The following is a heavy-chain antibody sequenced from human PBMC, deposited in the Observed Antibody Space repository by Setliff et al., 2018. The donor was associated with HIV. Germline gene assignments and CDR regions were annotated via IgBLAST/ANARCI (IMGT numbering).Heavy chain of an antibody. Sequence: SETLSLTCGISDGSVTSYLWHWFRQPPGKGLEWIGYIYYTGITDNNPSLEGRVTISVDTSKNQVSLRLKSVTTADTAVYYCARELYGGNSRPFDYWGQGALVTVSS. CDR2: IYYTGIT. J-gene: IGHJ4*02. CDR1: DGSVTSYL. D-gene: IGHD2-21*02. CDR3: ARELYGGNSRPFDY. V-gene: IGHV4-59*02.